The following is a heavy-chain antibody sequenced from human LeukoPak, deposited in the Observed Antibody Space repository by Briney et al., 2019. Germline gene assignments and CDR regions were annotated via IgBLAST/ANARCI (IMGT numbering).Heavy chain of an antibody. CDR3: ATTLSGGYAFDI. Sequence: SETLSPTCAVYGGSFSGYYWSWIRQPPGKGLEWIGEINHSGSTNYNPSLKSRVTISVDTSKNQFSLKLSSVTAADTAVYYCATTLSGGYAFDIWGQGTMVTVSS. D-gene: IGHD3-16*01. J-gene: IGHJ3*02. CDR2: INHSGST. CDR1: GGSFSGYY. V-gene: IGHV4-34*01.